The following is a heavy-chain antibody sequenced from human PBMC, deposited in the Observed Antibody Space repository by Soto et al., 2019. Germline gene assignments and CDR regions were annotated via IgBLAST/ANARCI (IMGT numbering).Heavy chain of an antibody. CDR1: GGSISSSNW. CDR2: IYHGGST. CDR3: ARREIAAALGPVY. Sequence: SETLSLTCAVSGGSISSSNWWSWVRQPPGKGLEWIGEIYHGGSTNYNPSLKSRVTISVDKSKNQFSLKLSSVTAADTAVYYCARREIAAALGPVYWGQGTLVTVSS. V-gene: IGHV4-4*02. D-gene: IGHD6-13*01. J-gene: IGHJ4*02.